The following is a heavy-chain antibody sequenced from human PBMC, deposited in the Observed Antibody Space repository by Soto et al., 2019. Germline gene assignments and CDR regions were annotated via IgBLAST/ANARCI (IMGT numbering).Heavy chain of an antibody. D-gene: IGHD6-19*01. CDR2: ISGSGGST. CDR1: RFTFSSYV. CDR3: AKDLRSSGSVRLTAFGR. V-gene: IGHV3-23*01. Sequence: EVQLLESGGGLVQPGGSLRLSCAAFRFTFSSYVMSWVRQAPGKGLEWVSGISGSGGSTYYADSGKGRFTISRDRYKNKLYLQMNSLRAEDTAVYYCAKDLRSSGSVRLTAFGRWGRGTLVPVSS. J-gene: IGHJ2*01.